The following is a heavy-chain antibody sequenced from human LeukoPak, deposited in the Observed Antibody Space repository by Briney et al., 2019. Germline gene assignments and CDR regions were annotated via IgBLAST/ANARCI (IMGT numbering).Heavy chain of an antibody. J-gene: IGHJ5*02. CDR2: IYTSGST. CDR1: AGSISSGSYY. V-gene: IGHV4-61*02. CDR3: ARVHGSGYNIYNWFDP. D-gene: IGHD5-12*01. Sequence: SETLSLTCTVSAGSISSGSYYWSWIRQPAGKGLEWIGRIYTSGSTYYNPSLKSRVTVSVDTSKNHFSLELSSVTAADTALYYCARVHGSGYNIYNWFDPWGQGTLVTVSS.